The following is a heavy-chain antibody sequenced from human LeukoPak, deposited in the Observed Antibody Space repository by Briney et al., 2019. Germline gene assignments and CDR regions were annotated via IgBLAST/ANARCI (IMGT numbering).Heavy chain of an antibody. J-gene: IGHJ3*02. V-gene: IGHV4-59*01. Sequence: SETLSLTCTVSGGSINNYYWSWIRQPPGKGLEWIGYIYHSGSTTYNPSLKSRVTISVDTSKNQFSLKLSSVTAADAAIYYCAKSNGYGLVDIWGQGTMVTVSS. CDR2: IYHSGST. CDR3: AKSNGYGLVDI. D-gene: IGHD3-10*01. CDR1: GGSINNYY.